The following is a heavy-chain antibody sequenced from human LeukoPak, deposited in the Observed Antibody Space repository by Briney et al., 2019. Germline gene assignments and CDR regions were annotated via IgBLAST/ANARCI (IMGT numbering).Heavy chain of an antibody. CDR3: ARPYGDYYFDY. Sequence: GGSLRLSCAASGFTFNSYGMHWVRQAPGEGLEWMAVISFDGRNQYYADSVKGRFTISRDNSKNTVYLQMNSLRAEDSAVYYCARPYGDYYFDYWGQGTLVTVSS. CDR1: GFTFNSYG. J-gene: IGHJ4*02. CDR2: ISFDGRNQ. D-gene: IGHD4-17*01. V-gene: IGHV3-30*03.